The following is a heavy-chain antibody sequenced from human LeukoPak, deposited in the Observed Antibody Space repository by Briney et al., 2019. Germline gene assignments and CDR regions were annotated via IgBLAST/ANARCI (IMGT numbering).Heavy chain of an antibody. CDR2: IIPIFGTA. J-gene: IGHJ4*02. CDR3: ARDPDYGDYLDY. V-gene: IGHV1-69*13. CDR1: GGTFSSYA. Sequence: AASVKVSCKASGGTFSSYAISWVRQAPGQGLEWMGGIIPIFGTANYAQKFQGRVTITADESTSTAYMELSSLRSEDTAVYYCARDPDYGDYLDYWGQGTLVTVSS. D-gene: IGHD4-17*01.